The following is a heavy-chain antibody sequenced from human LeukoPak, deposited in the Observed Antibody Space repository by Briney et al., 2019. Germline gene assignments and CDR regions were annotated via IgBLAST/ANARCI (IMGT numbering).Heavy chain of an antibody. CDR2: IKQDGSEK. CDR3: ARDRESSSPWGYFDL. CDR1: GFTFSSYW. J-gene: IGHJ2*01. D-gene: IGHD6-6*01. V-gene: IGHV3-7*01. Sequence: GGSLRLSCAASGFTFSSYWMSWVRQAPGKGLEWVANIKQDGSEKYYVDSVKGRFTISRDNAKNSLYLQMNSLRVEDTAVYYCARDRESSSPWGYFDLWGRGTLVTVSS.